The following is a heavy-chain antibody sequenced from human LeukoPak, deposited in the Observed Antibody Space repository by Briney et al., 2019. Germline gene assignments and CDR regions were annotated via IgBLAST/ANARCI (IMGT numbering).Heavy chain of an antibody. CDR3: ARVSAQVAFRNWLDP. CDR1: GFTFSSYT. D-gene: IGHD2-8*01. Sequence: GGSLRLSCAASGFTFSSYTMHWVRQAPGRGLEWVAAISFDGSKTFYADSVKGRFTISRDNSNNTVFLQMTRLTPEDTSTFYCARVSAQVAFRNWLDPWGPGSLVIVSS. CDR2: ISFDGSKT. V-gene: IGHV3-30*03. J-gene: IGHJ5*02.